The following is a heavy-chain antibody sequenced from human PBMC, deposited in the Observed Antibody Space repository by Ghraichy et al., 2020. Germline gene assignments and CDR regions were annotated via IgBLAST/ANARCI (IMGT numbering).Heavy chain of an antibody. Sequence: GESLNISCAASGFTFSSYAMTWVRQAPGKGLEWVSVISGSGGYTNYADSVKGRFTISRDNSKNTLYLQMNSLRVEDTAVYYCATGGVVALPTWGQGTLVTVSS. D-gene: IGHD2-21*01. CDR1: GFTFSSYA. J-gene: IGHJ5*02. V-gene: IGHV3-23*01. CDR2: ISGSGGYT. CDR3: ATGGVVALPT.